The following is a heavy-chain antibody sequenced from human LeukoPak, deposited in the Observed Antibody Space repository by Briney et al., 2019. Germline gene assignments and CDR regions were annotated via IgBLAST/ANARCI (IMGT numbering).Heavy chain of an antibody. CDR3: ARGSITMVRGVIIYYYGMDV. CDR2: INPNSAGT. D-gene: IGHD3-10*01. J-gene: IGHJ6*02. V-gene: IGHV1-2*02. Sequence: ASVKVSCKASGYTFTGYYIHWVRQAPGQGLEWMGWINPNSAGTNYAQKFQGRVTITRDTSISTAYMERSSLRSEDTAVYYCARGSITMVRGVIIYYYGMDVWGQGTTGTVSS. CDR1: GYTFTGYY.